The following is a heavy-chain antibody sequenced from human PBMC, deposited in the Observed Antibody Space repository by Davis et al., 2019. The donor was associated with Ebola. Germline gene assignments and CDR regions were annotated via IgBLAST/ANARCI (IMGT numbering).Heavy chain of an antibody. D-gene: IGHD3-22*01. Sequence: GESLKISCAVSGFTVSTNYMSWVRQAPGKGLEWVSAISGSGGSTYYADSVKGRFTISRDNSKNTLYLQMNSLRAEDTAVYYCAKDMESLVVVIYAFDIWGQGTMVTVSS. J-gene: IGHJ3*02. CDR1: GFTVSTNY. V-gene: IGHV3-23*01. CDR3: AKDMESLVVVIYAFDI. CDR2: ISGSGGST.